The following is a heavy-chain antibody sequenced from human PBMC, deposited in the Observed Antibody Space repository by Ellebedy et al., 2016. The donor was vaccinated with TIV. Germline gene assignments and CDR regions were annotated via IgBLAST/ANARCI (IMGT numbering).Heavy chain of an antibody. CDR3: ARQDSSGYDAFDI. CDR2: INHSGGST. Sequence: ASVKVSCKASGYTFPSYYMHWVRQAPGQGLEWMGIINHSGGSTSYSQKFQGRVTMTRDTSTNTVYMELSRLRSEDTAVDLCARQDSSGYDAFDIWGQGTMVTVSS. CDR1: GYTFPSYY. V-gene: IGHV1-46*03. J-gene: IGHJ3*02. D-gene: IGHD3-22*01.